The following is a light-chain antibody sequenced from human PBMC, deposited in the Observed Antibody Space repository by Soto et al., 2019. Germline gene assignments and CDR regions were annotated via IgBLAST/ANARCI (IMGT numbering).Light chain of an antibody. J-gene: IGKJ2*01. CDR2: GAS. Sequence: DIVMTQSPDSLAVSLVERATISCKSSQSVFYRTDNKDFLAWYQQRPGQPPKLLISGASTRESGVPDRFSGSGSGTDFTLTISSPQPEDVALYYCQQYDATPYTFGRGTKLQIK. CDR3: QQYDATPYT. V-gene: IGKV4-1*01. CDR1: QSVFYRTDNKDF.